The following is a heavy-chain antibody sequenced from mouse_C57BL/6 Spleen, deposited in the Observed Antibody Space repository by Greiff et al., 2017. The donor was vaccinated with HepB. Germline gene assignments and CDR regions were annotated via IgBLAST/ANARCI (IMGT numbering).Heavy chain of an antibody. D-gene: IGHD3-2*02. J-gene: IGHJ4*01. CDR3: ARRAQVYAMDY. CDR1: GYTFTSYW. CDR2: IDPSDSYT. Sequence: VKLQQPGAELVMPGASVKLSCKASGYTFTSYWMHWVKQRPGQGLEWIGEIDPSDSYTNYNQKFKGKSTLTVDKSSSTAYMQLSSLTSEDSAVYYCARRAQVYAMDYWGQGTSVTVSS. V-gene: IGHV1-69*01.